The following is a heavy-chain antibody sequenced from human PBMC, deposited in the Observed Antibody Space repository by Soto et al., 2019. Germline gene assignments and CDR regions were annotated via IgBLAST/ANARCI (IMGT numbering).Heavy chain of an antibody. CDR1: GFTFSTYW. D-gene: IGHD6-13*01. J-gene: IGHJ4*02. Sequence: PGGSLRLSCAASGFTFSTYWMYWVRQAPGKGLVWVSRTNSDGSDTSYADSVKGRFTISRDNSMNTLYLQMNTLRAEDTAVYYCAKVSSSWYAGFFDLWGQGTLVTVSS. CDR2: TNSDGSDT. V-gene: IGHV3-74*01. CDR3: AKVSSSWYAGFFDL.